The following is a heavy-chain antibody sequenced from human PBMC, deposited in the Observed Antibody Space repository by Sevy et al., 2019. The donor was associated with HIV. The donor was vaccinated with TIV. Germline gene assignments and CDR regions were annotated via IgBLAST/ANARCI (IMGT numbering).Heavy chain of an antibody. CDR2: IGGSGNTI. D-gene: IGHD1-26*01. CDR3: VSAGGSWALRN. J-gene: IGHJ4*02. V-gene: IGHV3-11*01. CDR1: GFIFSDDY. Sequence: GGSLRLSCAASGFIFSDDYMSWILQAPGKELEWVSYIGGSGNTIYYTDSVKGRFTISRDNAKDSLYLQMNSLGAEDTAVYYCVSAGGSWALRNWGQGSLVTVSS.